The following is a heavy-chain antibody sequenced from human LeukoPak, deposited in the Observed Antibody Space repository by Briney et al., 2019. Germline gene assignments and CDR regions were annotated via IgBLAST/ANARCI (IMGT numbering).Heavy chain of an antibody. CDR2: IYYSGST. Sequence: SETLSLTCTVSGGSISSYYWSWIRQPPGKGLEWIGYIYYSGSTNYNPSLKSRVTISVDTSKNQFSLKLSSVTAADTAVYYCARVDRAAAGPYFDYWGQGTLVTVSS. CDR1: GGSISSYY. V-gene: IGHV4-59*01. CDR3: ARVDRAAAGPYFDY. D-gene: IGHD6-13*01. J-gene: IGHJ4*02.